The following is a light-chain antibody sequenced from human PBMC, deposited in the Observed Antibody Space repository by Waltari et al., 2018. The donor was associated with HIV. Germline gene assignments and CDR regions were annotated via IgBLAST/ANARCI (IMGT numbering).Light chain of an antibody. Sequence: LVLTQSPSASASLGASVKLTCTLSSGHSSSAIAWHQQQPEKGPRYLMKLNSDGSHSKGDGIPDRFSGSSSGAERYLTISSLQSEDEADYYCQTWGTGIRGVFGGGTKLTVL. CDR3: QTWGTGIRGV. CDR2: LNSDGSH. V-gene: IGLV4-69*01. J-gene: IGLJ3*02. CDR1: SGHSSSA.